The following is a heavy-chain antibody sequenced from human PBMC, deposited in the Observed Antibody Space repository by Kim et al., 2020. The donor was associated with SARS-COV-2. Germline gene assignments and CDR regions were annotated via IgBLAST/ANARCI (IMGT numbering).Heavy chain of an antibody. CDR2: ISSSSSYT. CDR3: ARDKEGRAAMGLFDY. Sequence: GGSLRLSCAASGFTFSDYYMSWIRQAPGKGLEWVSYISSSSSYTNYADSVKGRFTISRDNAKNSLYLQMNSLRAEDTAVYYCARDKEGRAAMGLFDYWGQGTLVTVSS. CDR1: GFTFSDYY. J-gene: IGHJ4*02. V-gene: IGHV3-11*06. D-gene: IGHD5-18*01.